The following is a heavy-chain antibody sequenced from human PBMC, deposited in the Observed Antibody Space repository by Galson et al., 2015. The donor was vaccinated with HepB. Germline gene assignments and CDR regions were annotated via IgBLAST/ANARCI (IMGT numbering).Heavy chain of an antibody. CDR3: ARAIRDADMIKGAFDY. Sequence: SLRLSCAASGFTFTSYAIHWVRQAPGKGLEWVAVISYDGRNEYFADSVKGRFTISRDNSKNTVYLQMNSLGDEDTAVYYCARAIRDADMIKGAFDYWGQGTLVTVSS. D-gene: IGHD3-16*01. CDR2: ISYDGRNE. V-gene: IGHV3-30*04. J-gene: IGHJ4*02. CDR1: GFTFTSYA.